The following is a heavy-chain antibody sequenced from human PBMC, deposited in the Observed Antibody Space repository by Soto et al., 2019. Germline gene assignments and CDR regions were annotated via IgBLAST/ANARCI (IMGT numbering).Heavy chain of an antibody. CDR1: GYTFTGYY. CDR2: ISPNSGGT. J-gene: IGHJ1*01. CDR3: ARGSASRDLYAL. D-gene: IGHD1-26*01. Sequence: ASVKLSCKASGYTFTGYYMHLVRQAPGQGLEWMGWISPNSGGTNYAQKFQGWVTMTRDTSISTAYMELSSLSSDDTAVYYCARGSASRDLYALRGQRSLVTVSS. V-gene: IGHV1-2*04.